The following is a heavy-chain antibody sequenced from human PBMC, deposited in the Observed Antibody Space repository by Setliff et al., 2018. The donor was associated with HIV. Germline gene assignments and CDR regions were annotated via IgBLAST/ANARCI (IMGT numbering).Heavy chain of an antibody. CDR1: GYTFTTYS. CDR2: INVGNGDT. CDR3: ARGALLAVFDFDH. J-gene: IGHJ4*01. V-gene: IGHV1-3*01. D-gene: IGHD3-10*01. Sequence: ASVKVSCKASGYTFTTYSLHWVRQAPGQSLEWMGWINVGNGDTKYSQELQGRITITRDTSANTAYMELSGLRSDDTAIYFCARGALLAVFDFDHWGHGTLVTVSS.